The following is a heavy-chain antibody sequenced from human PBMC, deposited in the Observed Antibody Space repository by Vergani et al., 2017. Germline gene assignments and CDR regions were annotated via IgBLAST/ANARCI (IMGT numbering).Heavy chain of an antibody. V-gene: IGHV4-38-2*01. D-gene: IGHD2-21*02. CDR2: IYHSGST. CDR1: GYSISSTYY. Sequence: QVQLQESGPGLVKPSETLSLTCAVSGYSISSTYYWGWIRQPPGKGLEWIGSIYHSGSTYNNPSLKSRVTISVDTSKNQFSLKLSSVTAADTAEYYCARHRGDNDRGGMDVWGQGTTVTVSS. J-gene: IGHJ6*02. CDR3: ARHRGDNDRGGMDV.